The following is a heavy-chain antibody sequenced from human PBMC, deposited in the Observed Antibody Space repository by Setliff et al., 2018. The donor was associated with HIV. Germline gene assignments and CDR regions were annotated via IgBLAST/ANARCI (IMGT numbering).Heavy chain of an antibody. Sequence: GPPVKVSCKASGGTFNSYTVSWVRQAPGQGLEWMGGIIPMFNIANYAQKFQGRATITADISTTTASMELRSLRSEDTAVYYCAGGWSENTVMVQVEYFRHWGQGTLVTVSS. J-gene: IGHJ1*01. CDR3: AGGWSENTVMVQVEYFRH. V-gene: IGHV1-69*10. CDR2: IIPMFNIA. CDR1: GGTFNSYT. D-gene: IGHD5-18*01.